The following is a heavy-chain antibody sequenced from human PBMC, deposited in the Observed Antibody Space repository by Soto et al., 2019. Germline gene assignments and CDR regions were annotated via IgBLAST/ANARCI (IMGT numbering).Heavy chain of an antibody. CDR1: GYTFSDFD. CDR2: MNAKSGDT. CDR3: ARGNPFNYAGFDV. J-gene: IGHJ6*04. V-gene: IGHV1-8*01. D-gene: IGHD3-16*01. Sequence: ASVKVSCKASGYTFSDFDINWLRQAAGQGPEWMGWMNAKSGDTFSAERLQGKFNMTWDTSLSTAYMEVGSLTSDDAAIYYCARGNPFNYAGFDVWGEGTTVTVSS.